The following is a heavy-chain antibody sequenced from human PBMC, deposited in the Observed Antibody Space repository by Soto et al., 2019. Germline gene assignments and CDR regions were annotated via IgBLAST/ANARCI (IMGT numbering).Heavy chain of an antibody. J-gene: IGHJ4*02. Sequence: EVHLVESGGGLVKPGGSLRLSCAVSGFTFSSYSMNWVRQAPGKGLEWVSSISSGSTYIYYADSVKGRFTISRDSAKNSLYLQMNSLRGEDTAVYYCERDPRIAAAGGDYWGQGTLVTVSS. CDR2: ISSGSTYI. D-gene: IGHD6-13*01. CDR1: GFTFSSYS. CDR3: ERDPRIAAAGGDY. V-gene: IGHV3-21*01.